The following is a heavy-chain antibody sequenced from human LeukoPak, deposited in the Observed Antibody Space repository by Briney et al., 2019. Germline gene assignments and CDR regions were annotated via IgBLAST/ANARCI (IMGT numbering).Heavy chain of an antibody. CDR2: ISHDGTVT. Sequence: PGGSLRLSCEASGFTFSSYGMQWVRQAPGMGPEWVSVISHDGTVTHYADSVKGRFTISRDRSTNTLYLQMDSLRVEDTAVYYCARDRSGYDGFGWGQGTLVTVSS. CDR1: GFTFSSYG. J-gene: IGHJ4*02. D-gene: IGHD5-12*01. CDR3: ARDRSGYDGFG. V-gene: IGHV3-33*05.